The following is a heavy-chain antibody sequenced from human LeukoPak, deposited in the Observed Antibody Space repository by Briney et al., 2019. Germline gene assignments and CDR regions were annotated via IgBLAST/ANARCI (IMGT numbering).Heavy chain of an antibody. J-gene: IGHJ5*02. CDR1: GGSISSGSYY. CDR2: IYTSGST. V-gene: IGHV4-61*02. CDR3: AREVQLELLWVSGWFDP. Sequence: PSETLSLTCTVSGGSISSGSYYWSWIRQPAGKGLEWIGRIYTSGSTNYNPSLRSRVTISVDTSKNQFSLKLSSVTAADTAVYYCAREVQLELLWVSGWFDPWGQGTLVTVSS. D-gene: IGHD1-1*01.